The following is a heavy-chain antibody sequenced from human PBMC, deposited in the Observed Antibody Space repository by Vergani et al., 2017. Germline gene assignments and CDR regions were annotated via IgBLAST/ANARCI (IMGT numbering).Heavy chain of an antibody. V-gene: IGHV1-18*01. J-gene: IGHJ5*02. Sequence: QVQLVQSGAEVKKPGASVKVSCKASGYTFSTYGISWVRQAPGQGLEWVGRVIPHLEITTLAQHLQCRVIITTDKSTDTAYMELISLRTEDTAVYYCAREGSDNDRTEFGPGGSFAWGPGTLVTVSS. CDR3: AREGSDNDRTEFGPGGSFA. CDR1: GYTFSTYG. CDR2: VIPHLEIT. D-gene: IGHD3-22*01.